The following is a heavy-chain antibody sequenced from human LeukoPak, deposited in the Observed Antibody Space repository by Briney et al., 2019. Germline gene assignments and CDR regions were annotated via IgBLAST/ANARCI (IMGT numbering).Heavy chain of an antibody. Sequence: EASVKVSCTASGYTFTSNYIHWVRQAPGQGLEWMGMIYPRDGSTGYAQKFQGRVTVTRDTSTSTVHMELSGLRSEDTAVYYCARDQEGFDYWGQRTLVTVSS. CDR2: IYPRDGST. CDR1: GYTFTSNY. CDR3: ARDQEGFDY. V-gene: IGHV1-46*01. J-gene: IGHJ4*02.